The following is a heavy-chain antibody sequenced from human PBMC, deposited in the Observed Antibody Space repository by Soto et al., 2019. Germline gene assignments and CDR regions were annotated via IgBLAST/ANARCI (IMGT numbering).Heavy chain of an antibody. CDR3: AHRPSTSGWFVFQH. CDR2: IYWDGDQ. D-gene: IGHD6-19*01. Sequence: QITLKESGPTLVKPTQTLTLTCTFSGFSLNTGGVGVGWIRQPPGKALEWLALIYWDGDQRYSPSLRSRLTITKDTSKDKVVLTMTNMDPVDTGTYYCAHRPSTSGWFVFQHWGQGTPVTVSS. J-gene: IGHJ1*01. V-gene: IGHV2-5*02. CDR1: GFSLNTGGVG.